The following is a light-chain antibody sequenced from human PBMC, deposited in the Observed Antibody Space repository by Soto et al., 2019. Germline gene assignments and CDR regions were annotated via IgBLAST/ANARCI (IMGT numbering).Light chain of an antibody. CDR2: GAS. Sequence: EVVMTQSPATLSVSPGERVTLACRASQSVGNDLAWYQQTRGQAPRLLVYGASTTATGIPGRFSGSRSGTEFTLTIDSLQFEDFAIYYCQQYNDGPPWTFGQGTLLEIK. J-gene: IGKJ1*01. CDR1: QSVGND. V-gene: IGKV3D-15*01. CDR3: QQYNDGPPWT.